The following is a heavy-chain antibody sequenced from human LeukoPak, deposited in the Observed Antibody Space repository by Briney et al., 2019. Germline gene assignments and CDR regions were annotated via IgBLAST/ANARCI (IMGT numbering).Heavy chain of an antibody. Sequence: GGSLRLSCAASGFTFSSYAMSWVRQAPGKGLEWVSAISGSGDSTYYGDSVKGRFTISRDNSKNTLYLQMNSLRAEDTAVYCCAKTRPLDSSSWSHGDYWGQGTLVTVSS. CDR2: ISGSGDST. V-gene: IGHV3-23*01. CDR3: AKTRPLDSSSWSHGDY. CDR1: GFTFSSYA. D-gene: IGHD6-13*01. J-gene: IGHJ4*02.